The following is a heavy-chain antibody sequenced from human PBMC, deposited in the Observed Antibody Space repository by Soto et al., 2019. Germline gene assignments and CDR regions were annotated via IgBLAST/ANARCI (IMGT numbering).Heavy chain of an antibody. J-gene: IGHJ4*02. CDR1: GFTFSSYG. D-gene: IGHD4-17*01. V-gene: IGHV3-30*18. Sequence: GGSLRLSCAASGFTFSSYGMHCVRQAPGKGLEWVAVISYDGSNKYYADSVKGRFTISRDNSKNTLYLQMNSLRAEETAVYYCAKDLTTVTTLDYWGQGTLVTVSS. CDR2: ISYDGSNK. CDR3: AKDLTTVTTLDY.